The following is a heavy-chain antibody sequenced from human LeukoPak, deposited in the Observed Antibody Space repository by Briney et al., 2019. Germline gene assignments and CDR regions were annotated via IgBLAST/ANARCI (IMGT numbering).Heavy chain of an antibody. V-gene: IGHV3-48*03. D-gene: IGHD2-21*02. CDR1: GFTFSSYE. CDR3: ARDSRAFCGGDCYSPFDY. CDR2: ISIRSSTI. J-gene: IGHJ4*02. Sequence: PGGSLRLSCAASGFTFSSYEMNWVRQAPGKGLEWISYISIRSSTIYYADSVKGRFTISRDDAANSLYLQMNSLRAEGTAVYYCARDSRAFCGGDCYSPFDYWGQGTLVTVSS.